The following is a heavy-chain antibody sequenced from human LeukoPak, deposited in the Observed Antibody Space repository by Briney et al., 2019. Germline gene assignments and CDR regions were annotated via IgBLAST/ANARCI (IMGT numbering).Heavy chain of an antibody. CDR3: ARDEEPNYYDSSAPNVFDI. V-gene: IGHV1-24*01. CDR2: FDPEDGET. CDR1: GYTLTELS. D-gene: IGHD3-22*01. J-gene: IGHJ3*02. Sequence: ASVKVSCKVSGYTLTELSMHWVRQAPGKGLEWMGGFDPEDGETIYAQKFQGRVTMTEDTSTDTAYMELSSLRSEDTAVYYCARDEEPNYYDSSAPNVFDIWGQGTMVTVSS.